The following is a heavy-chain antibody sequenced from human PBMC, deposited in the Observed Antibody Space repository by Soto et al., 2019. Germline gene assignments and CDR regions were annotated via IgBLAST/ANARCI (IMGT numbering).Heavy chain of an antibody. CDR1: GFSFSSYV. J-gene: IGHJ2*01. CDR2: TSYDGNNR. Sequence: QVRLVESGGGVVQPGRSLRLSCAGSGFSFSSYVLSWVRQAPGRGLEWVAATSYDGNNRYYADSVKGRFIISRDNSKNTLFLQMNSLRAEDTAVYYCARDRYSYDSRAYQGVDWYFDLWGRGTLVTVSS. CDR3: ARDRYSYDSRAYQGVDWYFDL. D-gene: IGHD3-22*01. V-gene: IGHV3-30-3*01.